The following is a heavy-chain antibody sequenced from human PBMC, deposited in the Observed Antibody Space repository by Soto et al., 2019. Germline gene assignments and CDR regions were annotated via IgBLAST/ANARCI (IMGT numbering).Heavy chain of an antibody. CDR2: IYPGDSDT. Sequence: GESLKISCKGSGYSFTSYWIGWVRQMPGKGLELMGIIYPGDSDTRYSPSFQGQVTISADKSISTAYLQWSSLKASDTAMYYCARTAAAGKYYYGMDGWGQGNTVTFSS. J-gene: IGHJ6*02. V-gene: IGHV5-51*01. CDR3: ARTAAAGKYYYGMDG. CDR1: GYSFTSYW. D-gene: IGHD6-13*01.